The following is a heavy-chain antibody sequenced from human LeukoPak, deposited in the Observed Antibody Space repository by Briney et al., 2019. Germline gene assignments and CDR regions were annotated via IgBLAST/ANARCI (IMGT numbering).Heavy chain of an antibody. CDR3: ARLGYCSGGSCYYYYYMDV. CDR1: SGSISTSNYY. V-gene: IGHV4-39*07. D-gene: IGHD2-15*01. J-gene: IGHJ6*03. Sequence: SETLSLTCTVSSGSISTSNYYWGWVRQPPGKGLEWIGSIYYGSVFYSVSTYYNPSLKSRVTMSGDTSKNQFSLKLSSVTAADTAAYYCARLGYCSGGSCYYYYYMDVWGKGTTVTVSS. CDR2: IYYGSVFYSVST.